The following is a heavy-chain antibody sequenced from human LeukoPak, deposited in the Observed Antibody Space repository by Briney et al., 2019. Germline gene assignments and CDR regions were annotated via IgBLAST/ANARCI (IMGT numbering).Heavy chain of an antibody. Sequence: GGSLRLSCAASGFIFSSYAMGWVRQAAGEGLEWVSVISGSGRSTYYADSVKGRFTVSRDNSKNTLYLQMNSLRAEDTAVYYCAKLGWELLSLFDSWGQGTLVTVSS. V-gene: IGHV3-23*01. CDR2: ISGSGRST. CDR3: AKLGWELLSLFDS. D-gene: IGHD1-26*01. CDR1: GFIFSSYA. J-gene: IGHJ4*02.